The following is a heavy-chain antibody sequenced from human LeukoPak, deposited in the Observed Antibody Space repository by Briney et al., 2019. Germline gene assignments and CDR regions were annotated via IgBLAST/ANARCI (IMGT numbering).Heavy chain of an antibody. J-gene: IGHJ4*02. V-gene: IGHV4-34*01. CDR2: INHSGST. D-gene: IGHD3-22*01. CDR3: ARRTRNYYDSSGYYNYFDY. CDR1: GGSFSGYY. Sequence: SSETLSLTCAVYGGSFSGYYWSWIRQPPGKGLEWIGEINHSGSTNYNPSLKSRVTISVDTSKNQFSLKLSSVTAADTAVYYCARRTRNYYDSSGYYNYFDYWGQGTLVTVSS.